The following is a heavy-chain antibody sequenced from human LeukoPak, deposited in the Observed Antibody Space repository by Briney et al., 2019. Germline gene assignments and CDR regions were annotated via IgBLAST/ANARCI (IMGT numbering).Heavy chain of an antibody. J-gene: IGHJ4*02. V-gene: IGHV3-23*01. Sequence: GGSLRLSCAASGFTFSSYAMSWVRQAPGKGLEWVSAISGSGGSTYYADSAKGRFTISRDNSKNTLYLQMNSLRAEDTAVYYCAKVGWGCNGGSCYYFDYWGQGTLVTVSS. D-gene: IGHD2-15*01. CDR1: GFTFSSYA. CDR2: ISGSGGST. CDR3: AKVGWGCNGGSCYYFDY.